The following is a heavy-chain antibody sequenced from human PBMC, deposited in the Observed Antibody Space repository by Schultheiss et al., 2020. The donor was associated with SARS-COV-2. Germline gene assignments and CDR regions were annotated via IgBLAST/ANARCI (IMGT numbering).Heavy chain of an antibody. Sequence: GGSLRLSCAASGFTFSSYGMHWVRQAPGKGLEWVAVIWYDGSNKYYADSVKGRFTISRDNSKNTLYLQMNSLRAEDTAVYYCARDPSSSWSYYYYYMDVWGKGTTVTVSS. D-gene: IGHD6-13*01. V-gene: IGHV3-33*08. CDR2: IWYDGSNK. J-gene: IGHJ6*03. CDR1: GFTFSSYG. CDR3: ARDPSSSWSYYYYYMDV.